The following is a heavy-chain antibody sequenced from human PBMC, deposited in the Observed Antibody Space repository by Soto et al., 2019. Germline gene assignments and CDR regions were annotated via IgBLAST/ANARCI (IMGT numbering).Heavy chain of an antibody. Sequence: PVESLKISCKGSGYRFTSDWIGWLRQMPVKGLEWMGIIYPGDSDTRYSPSFQGQVTISADKSISTAYLQWSSLKASDTAMYYCARLDDSSGYSFDYWGQATLVTVSS. CDR3: ARLDDSSGYSFDY. CDR2: IYPGDSDT. CDR1: GYRFTSDW. J-gene: IGHJ4*02. D-gene: IGHD3-22*01. V-gene: IGHV5-51*01.